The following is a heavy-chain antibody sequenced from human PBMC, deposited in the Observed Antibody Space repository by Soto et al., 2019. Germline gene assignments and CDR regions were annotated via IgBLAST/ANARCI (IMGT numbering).Heavy chain of an antibody. Sequence: GGSLRLSCAASGFTFSSYSMNWVRQAPGKGLEWVSYISSSSSTIYYADSVKGRFTISRDNAKNSLYLQMNSLRAEDTAVYYCAREDEITFGGVIGHFDYWGQGTLVTVSS. CDR3: AREDEITFGGVIGHFDY. D-gene: IGHD3-16*02. CDR2: ISSSSSTI. CDR1: GFTFSSYS. J-gene: IGHJ4*02. V-gene: IGHV3-48*01.